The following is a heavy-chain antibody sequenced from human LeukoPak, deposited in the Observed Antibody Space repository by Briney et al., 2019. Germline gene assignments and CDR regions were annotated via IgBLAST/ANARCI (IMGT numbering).Heavy chain of an antibody. CDR1: GFTVSSNY. CDR2: IYSGGST. CDR3: ASPSRTYAFDI. Sequence: GGSLRLSCAASGFTVSSNYVSWVRLAPGKGLEWVSVIYSGGSTFYADSVKGRFTISRDISKNTVYLQMNSLRAEDTAVYHCASPSRTYAFDIWGQGTRVTVSS. J-gene: IGHJ3*02. V-gene: IGHV3-66*01.